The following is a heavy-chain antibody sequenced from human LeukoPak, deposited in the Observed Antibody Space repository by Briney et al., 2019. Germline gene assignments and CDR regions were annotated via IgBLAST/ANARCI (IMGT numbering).Heavy chain of an antibody. J-gene: IGHJ4*02. D-gene: IGHD5-24*01. CDR1: GFSLSTSGMC. CDR3: AHSTRWQQSFDY. Sequence: SGPALVKPTQTLTLTCSFSGFSLSTSGMCVSWIRQPPGKALEWLALIYWNDDKRYSPSLKSRLTITKDTSKNQVVLTMTNMDPVDTATYYCAHSTRWQQSFDYWGQGTLVTVSS. CDR2: IYWNDDK. V-gene: IGHV2-5*08.